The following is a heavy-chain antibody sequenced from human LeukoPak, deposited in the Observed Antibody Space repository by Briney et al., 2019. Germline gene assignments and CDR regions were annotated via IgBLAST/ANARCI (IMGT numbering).Heavy chain of an antibody. V-gene: IGHV4-31*03. D-gene: IGHD4-11*01. CDR2: IYYSGST. J-gene: IGHJ5*02. CDR1: GGSISSGGYS. Sequence: SETLSLTCTVSGGSISSGGYSWSWIRQHPGKGLEWIGYIYYSGSTNYNPSLKSRVTISVDTSKNQFSLKLSSVTAADTAVYYCARGSRVKRAWFDPWGQGTLVTVSS. CDR3: ARGSRVKRAWFDP.